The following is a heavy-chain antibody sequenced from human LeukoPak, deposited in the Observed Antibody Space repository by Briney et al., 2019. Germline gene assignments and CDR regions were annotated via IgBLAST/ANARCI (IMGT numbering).Heavy chain of an antibody. CDR1: GFTFTDHY. D-gene: IGHD6-19*01. V-gene: IGHV3-11*06. J-gene: IGHJ5*02. CDR2: ISFSHHT. Sequence: GGSLRLSCAASGFTFTDHYMSWIRQAPGKGLEWISYISFSHHTNYADSVKGRFTISRDDARNSLFLQMNSLRAEDTAVYYCAREHSSVSSESKGYDLWGQGTLVTVPS. CDR3: AREHSSVSSESKGYDL.